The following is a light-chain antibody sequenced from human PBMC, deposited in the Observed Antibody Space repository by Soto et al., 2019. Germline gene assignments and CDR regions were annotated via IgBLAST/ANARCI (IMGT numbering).Light chain of an antibody. CDR2: EVS. CDR3: SSYATSSTPD. Sequence: QSALTQPASVSGSPGQSITISCTGTSSDVGGYNHVSWYQQHPGKAPKPMIYEVSNRPSGVSTRFSGSKSGNMASLTISGLQAEDEADYYCSSYATSSTPDFGTGTKLTVL. V-gene: IGLV2-14*01. J-gene: IGLJ1*01. CDR1: SSDVGGYNH.